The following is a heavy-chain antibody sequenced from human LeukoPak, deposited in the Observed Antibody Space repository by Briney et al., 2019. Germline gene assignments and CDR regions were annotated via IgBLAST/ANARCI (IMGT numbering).Heavy chain of an antibody. CDR2: IYYSGST. D-gene: IGHD3-22*01. CDR1: GGSVSSGSYY. CDR3: ARVRDYYDSSAGSIYFDY. V-gene: IGHV4-61*01. Sequence: SETLSLTCTVPGGSVSSGSYYWSWIRQPPGKGLEWIGYIYYSGSTNYNPSLKSRVTISVDTSKNQFSLKLSSVTAADTAVYYCARVRDYYDSSAGSIYFDYWGQGTLVTVSS. J-gene: IGHJ4*02.